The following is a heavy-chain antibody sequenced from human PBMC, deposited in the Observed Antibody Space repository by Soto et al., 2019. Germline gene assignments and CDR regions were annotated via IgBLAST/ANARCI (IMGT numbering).Heavy chain of an antibody. CDR1: GYSFTRYG. D-gene: IGHD2-15*01. CDR2: ISAYNGNT. V-gene: IGHV1-18*01. Sequence: SVKLSRKTSGYSFTRYGISRVRLATGQGLEWMGWISAYNGNTNYAQKFRGRVTMNKDTSTSTAYMELRSLRSDDTAVYYCARAPRRAIVVVVATGMDVWGQGTTVTSPQ. J-gene: IGHJ6*01. CDR3: ARAPRRAIVVVVATGMDV.